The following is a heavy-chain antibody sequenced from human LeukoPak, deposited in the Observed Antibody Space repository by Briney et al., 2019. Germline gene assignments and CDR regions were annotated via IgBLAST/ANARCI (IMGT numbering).Heavy chain of an antibody. Sequence: GGSLRLSCAASGFTFSSYGMHWVSQAPGKGLEWVAVISYDGSNKYYADSVKGRFTISRDNSKNTLYLQMNSLRAEDTAVYYCAKDRGPILTENYGMDVWGQGTTVTVSS. V-gene: IGHV3-30*18. CDR3: AKDRGPILTENYGMDV. CDR2: ISYDGSNK. J-gene: IGHJ6*02. D-gene: IGHD3-9*01. CDR1: GFTFSSYG.